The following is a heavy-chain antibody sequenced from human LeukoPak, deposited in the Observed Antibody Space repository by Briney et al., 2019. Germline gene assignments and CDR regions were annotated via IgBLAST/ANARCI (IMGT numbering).Heavy chain of an antibody. V-gene: IGHV3-21*01. D-gene: IGHD5-24*01. CDR2: ISSSNSYI. Sequence: GGSLRLSCAPSGFTFSGYSMDCVRQAPGRGLEWVSSISSSNSYIHYADSVKGRFTISRDNAKNSLYLQMNSLRAEDTAVYYCARDRDGYTPYFDYWGQGTLVTVPS. CDR3: ARDRDGYTPYFDY. CDR1: GFTFSGYS. J-gene: IGHJ4*02.